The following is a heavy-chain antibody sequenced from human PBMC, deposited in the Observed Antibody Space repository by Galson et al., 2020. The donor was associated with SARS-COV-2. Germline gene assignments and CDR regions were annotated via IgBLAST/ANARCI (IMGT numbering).Heavy chain of an antibody. Sequence: LSLTCAASGFTFSNYAMHWVRQAPGKGLEWVAVIWYDGSNKYYRDSVKGRFTISRDNSKNTLYLQMNSLRAEDTAVYYCARDPTGGNGYFDYWGQGTLVTVSS. J-gene: IGHJ4*02. V-gene: IGHV3-33*01. CDR2: IWYDGSNK. CDR3: ARDPTGGNGYFDY. D-gene: IGHD3-16*01. CDR1: GFTFSNYA.